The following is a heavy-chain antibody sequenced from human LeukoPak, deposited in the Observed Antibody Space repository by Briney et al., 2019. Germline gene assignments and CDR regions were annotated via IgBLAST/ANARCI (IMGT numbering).Heavy chain of an antibody. CDR1: GFTVSSNY. CDR3: ARGGGWYGSDDYYFDY. V-gene: IGHV3-66*01. Sequence: GGSLRLSCAASGFTVSSNYMSWVRQAPGKGLEGVSDIYSGASTYYADSVKGRFTISRDNSKNTLYLQMNSLRAEDTAVYYCARGGGWYGSDDYYFDYWGQGTLVTVSS. D-gene: IGHD6-19*01. CDR2: IYSGAST. J-gene: IGHJ4*02.